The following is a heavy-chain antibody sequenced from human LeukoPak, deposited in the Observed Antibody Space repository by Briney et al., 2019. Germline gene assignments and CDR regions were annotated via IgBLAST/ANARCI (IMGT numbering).Heavy chain of an antibody. D-gene: IGHD1-26*01. CDR3: TRDSGTYNGLDP. J-gene: IGHJ5*02. CDR1: GFTFSDSA. V-gene: IGHV3-73*01. CDR2: IDRKVKSYAP. Sequence: TGGSLRLSCAASGFTFSDSAIHWVRQASGKGLEWIGLIDRKVKSYAPAYAASVRGRFTISRDDSNNTAYLQMDSLKTEDTALYYCTRDSGTYNGLDPWGQGTLVTVSS.